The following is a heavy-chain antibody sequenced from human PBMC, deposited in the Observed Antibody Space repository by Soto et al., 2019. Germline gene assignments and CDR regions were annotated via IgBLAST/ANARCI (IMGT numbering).Heavy chain of an antibody. CDR2: VNPFSGST. D-gene: IGHD1-26*01. J-gene: IGHJ4*02. V-gene: IGHV1-46*03. CDR1: GYTFTNYY. Sequence: ASVKVSCKASGYTFTNYYMHWVRQAPGQGLDWMGIVNPFSGSTTYAQKCQGRVSRTRDTSTSTVFMELSSLNFEDTAVYYCARRSLNVGDSLFHQWGEGALVTVCS. CDR3: ARRSLNVGDSLFHQ.